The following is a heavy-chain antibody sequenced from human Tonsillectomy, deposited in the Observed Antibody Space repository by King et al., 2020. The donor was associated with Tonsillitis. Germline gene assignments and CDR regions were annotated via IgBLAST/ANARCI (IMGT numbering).Heavy chain of an antibody. J-gene: IGHJ6*02. CDR1: GFTFTDYY. Sequence: VQLVESGGGLVKPGASLRLSCAASGFTFTDYYMSWIRQAPGKGLEWVAHIGSITTVTYYADSLKGRFTLSRDNAKNSVSLQMNSLRVEDTDLYFCARHHRLYGMDVWGQGTTVTVSS. CDR3: ARHHRLYGMDV. CDR2: IGSITTVT. V-gene: IGHV3-11*01.